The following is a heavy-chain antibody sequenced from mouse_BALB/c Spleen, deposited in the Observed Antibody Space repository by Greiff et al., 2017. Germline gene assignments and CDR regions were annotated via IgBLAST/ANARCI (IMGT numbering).Heavy chain of an antibody. V-gene: IGHV1-7*01. J-gene: IGHJ2*01. D-gene: IGHD1-1*01. Sequence: VKLQESGAELAKPGASVKMSCKASGYTFTSYWMHWVKQRPGQGLEWIGYINPSTGYTEYNQKFKDKATLTADKSSSTAYMQLSSLTSEDSAVYYCARTPFYYGSPFDYWGQGTTLTVSS. CDR1: GYTFTSYW. CDR3: ARTPFYYGSPFDY. CDR2: INPSTGYT.